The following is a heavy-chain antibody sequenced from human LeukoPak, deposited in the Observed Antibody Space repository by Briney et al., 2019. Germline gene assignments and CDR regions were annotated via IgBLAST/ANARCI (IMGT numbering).Heavy chain of an antibody. V-gene: IGHV3-30*18. CDR1: GFTFSSYG. J-gene: IGHJ4*02. CDR2: ISYDGSNK. Sequence: GGSLRLSCAASGFTFSSYGMHWVRQAPGKGLEGVAVISYDGSNKYYADSVKGRFTISRDNSKNTLYLQMNSLRAEDTAVYYCAKDVCGGDCYCFDYWGQGTLVTVSS. CDR3: AKDVCGGDCYCFDY. D-gene: IGHD2-21*02.